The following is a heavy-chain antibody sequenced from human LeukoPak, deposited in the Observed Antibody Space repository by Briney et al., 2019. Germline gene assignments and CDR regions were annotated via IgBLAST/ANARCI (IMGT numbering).Heavy chain of an antibody. D-gene: IGHD5-18*01. V-gene: IGHV4-59*12. Sequence: PSETLSLTCSLSGDTLSTYYWNWLRQTPGRGLEWIGHISLGNTEYNPSLKSRVTISVDTSKNEFYLRLTSVTAADTALYFCARDKRHSYGKYFDPWSQGTLVSVSS. J-gene: IGHJ4*02. CDR1: GDTLSTYY. CDR2: ISLGNT. CDR3: ARDKRHSYGKYFDP.